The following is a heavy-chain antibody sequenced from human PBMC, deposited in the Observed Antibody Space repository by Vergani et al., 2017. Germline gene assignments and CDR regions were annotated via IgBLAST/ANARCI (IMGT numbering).Heavy chain of an antibody. J-gene: IGHJ6*02. Sequence: QVQLQESGPGLVKPSQTLSLTCTVSGGSISSGSYYWSWIRQPAGKGLEWIGRIYTSGSTNYNPSLKSRVTISVDTSKNQFSLKLSSVTAADTAVYYCAGIAAAGGDVWGQGP. CDR1: GGSISSGSYY. CDR3: AGIAAAGGDV. CDR2: IYTSGST. V-gene: IGHV4-61*02. D-gene: IGHD6-13*01.